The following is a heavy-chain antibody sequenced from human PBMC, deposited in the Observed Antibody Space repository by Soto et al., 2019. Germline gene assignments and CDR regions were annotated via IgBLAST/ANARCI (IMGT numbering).Heavy chain of an antibody. V-gene: IGHV4-38-2*01. Sequence: SETLSLTGAVSGYSISSGYYWGWIRQPPGKGLEWIGSIYHSGSTYYNPSLKSRVTISVDTSKNQFSLKLSSVTAADTAVYYCASIKWHAYCGGACYSREGDFEIWGPGTMVAVSS. J-gene: IGHJ3*02. D-gene: IGHD2-21*01. CDR1: GYSISSGYY. CDR3: ASIKWHAYCGGACYSREGDFEI. CDR2: IYHSGST.